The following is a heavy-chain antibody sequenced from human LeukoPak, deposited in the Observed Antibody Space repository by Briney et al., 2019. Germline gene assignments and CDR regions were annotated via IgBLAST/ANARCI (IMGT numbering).Heavy chain of an antibody. CDR2: ISISGSKT. D-gene: IGHD4-17*01. CDR3: ANEIRPNDY. J-gene: IGHJ4*02. V-gene: IGHV3-23*01. CDR1: EFDFSSHA. Sequence: GGSLILSCAASEFDFSSHAMTWVRQAPGKGLEWVSAISISGSKTYYADSVKSRFTISRDNSKNTLYLQMNSLRAEDTAVYYCANEIRPNDYWGQGTQVTVSS.